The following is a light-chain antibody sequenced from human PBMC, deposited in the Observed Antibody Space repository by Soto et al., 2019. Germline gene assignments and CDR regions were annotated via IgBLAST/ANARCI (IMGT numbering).Light chain of an antibody. CDR3: QQYNSYSWT. V-gene: IGKV1-5*03. J-gene: IGKJ1*01. CDR2: EAS. Sequence: DVQMTQYTSTLSGSVGDRVTITCRASQTISSWLAWYQQKPGKAPNLLIYEASSLESGVPSRFGGSRSGTEFTLTISSLQPEDFATYYCQQYNSYSWTFGQGTKVDIK. CDR1: QTISSW.